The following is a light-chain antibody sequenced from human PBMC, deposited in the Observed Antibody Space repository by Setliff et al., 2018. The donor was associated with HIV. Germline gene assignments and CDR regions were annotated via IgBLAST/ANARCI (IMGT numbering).Light chain of an antibody. CDR2: RNN. CDR3: AAWDNSLSGSYV. CDR1: SSNIGRNY. V-gene: IGLV1-47*01. Sequence: QSVLTQPPSASGTPGQRVTISCSGSSSNIGRNYVYWYQQLPGTTPKLLIYRNNQRPSGVPDRFSGSKFGTSASLAISGLRSEDEADYYCAAWDNSLSGSYVFGTGTKVTVL. J-gene: IGLJ1*01.